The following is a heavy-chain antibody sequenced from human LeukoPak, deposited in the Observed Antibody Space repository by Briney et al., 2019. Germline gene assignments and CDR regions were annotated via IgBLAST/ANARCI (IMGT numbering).Heavy chain of an antibody. Sequence: AGGSLRLSCAVSGFTFSTYWMTWVRQAPGKGLEWVANIKQDGSEKYYVDSVKGRFTISRDNAKNSLYLQMNSLRAEDTAVYYCVGHSDYWGQGTLVTVSS. V-gene: IGHV3-7*01. CDR3: VGHSDY. J-gene: IGHJ4*02. D-gene: IGHD3-16*01. CDR2: IKQDGSEK. CDR1: GFTFSTYW.